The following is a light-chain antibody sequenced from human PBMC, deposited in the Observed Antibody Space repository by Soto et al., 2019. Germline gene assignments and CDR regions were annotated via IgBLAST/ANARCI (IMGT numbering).Light chain of an antibody. CDR2: KAS. J-gene: IGKJ1*01. CDR1: ESIINL. V-gene: IGKV1-5*03. CDR3: QQYNSPPWT. Sequence: DIQMTQSPSTLSASVGDRVTITCRASESIINLLAWYQQKPGKAPKLLIYKASSLQSGGPSRFSGSGSGTEFTLTISSLQPDDFATYSCQQYNSPPWTFGQGTKVDIK.